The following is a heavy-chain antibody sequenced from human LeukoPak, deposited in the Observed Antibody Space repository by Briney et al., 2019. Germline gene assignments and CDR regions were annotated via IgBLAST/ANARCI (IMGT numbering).Heavy chain of an antibody. CDR3: AIGTFKYQLLRFLDY. J-gene: IGHJ4*02. CDR2: INTNTGNP. V-gene: IGHV7-4-1*02. D-gene: IGHD2-2*01. CDR1: GYTFTIYA. Sequence: ASVKVSCKASGYTFTIYAMNWVRQAPGQGLEWMGWINTNTGNPTYAQGFTGRFVFSLDTSVSTAYLQISSLKAEDTAVYYCAIGTFKYQLLRFLDYWGQGTLVTVSS.